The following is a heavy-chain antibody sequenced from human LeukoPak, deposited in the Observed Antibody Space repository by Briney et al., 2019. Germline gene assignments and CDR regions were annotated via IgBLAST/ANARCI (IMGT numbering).Heavy chain of an antibody. CDR3: ARGYVYYYDSSGHPGFDY. J-gene: IGHJ4*02. Sequence: GGPLRLSCAASGFTFTSYWMHWVRQVPGKGLVWVSRISYDGKSTNYADSVKGRFTISRDNAKNTLYLQMNSLRAEETAVYYCARGYVYYYDSSGHPGFDYWGQGILVTVSS. D-gene: IGHD3-22*01. V-gene: IGHV3-74*01. CDR2: ISYDGKST. CDR1: GFTFTSYW.